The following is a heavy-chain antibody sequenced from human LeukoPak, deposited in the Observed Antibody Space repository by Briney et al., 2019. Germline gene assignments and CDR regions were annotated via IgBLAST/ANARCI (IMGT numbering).Heavy chain of an antibody. V-gene: IGHV4-39*02. CDR1: AGSISSSPDY. CDR2: LCCGGGT. Sequence: SETLSLTCTVSAGSISSSPDYWGWIRQPPGKGLEWIGSLCCGGGTYYSPSLRRRVTMSVDTSKNHFSLKLSSVTAADTAIYYCARLNWDDKDYWGQGTLVTVSS. CDR3: ARLNWDDKDY. J-gene: IGHJ4*02. D-gene: IGHD1-20*01.